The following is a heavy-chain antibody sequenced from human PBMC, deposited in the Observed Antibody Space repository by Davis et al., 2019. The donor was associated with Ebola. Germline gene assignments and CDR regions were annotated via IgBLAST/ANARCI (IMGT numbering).Heavy chain of an antibody. D-gene: IGHD5-24*01. V-gene: IGHV5-10-1*01. Sequence: KVSCKSSGYSFTSYWISWVRQMPGKGLEWMGRIDPSDSYTNYSPSLQGHVTISADKSISTAYLQWSSLKASDTAIYFCARGTNGYNPGGYFDSWGQGTLVTVSS. CDR3: ARGTNGYNPGGYFDS. CDR2: IDPSDSYT. J-gene: IGHJ4*02. CDR1: GYSFTSYW.